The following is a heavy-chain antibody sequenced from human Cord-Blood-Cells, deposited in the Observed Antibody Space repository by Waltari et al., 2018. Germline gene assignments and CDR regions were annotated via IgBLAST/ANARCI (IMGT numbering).Heavy chain of an antibody. D-gene: IGHD2-8*01. CDR3: ARGLINSTQFENAFDI. CDR2: INHSGST. V-gene: IGHV4-34*01. Sequence: QVQLQQWGAGLLKPSETLSLTCAVAGGSFSGYYGSCIRLPPGKGPKWIGEINHSGSTNYNPSLKSRVTISVDTSKNQFSLKLSSVTAADTAVYYCARGLINSTQFENAFDIWGQGTMVTVSS. CDR1: GGSFSGYY. J-gene: IGHJ3*02.